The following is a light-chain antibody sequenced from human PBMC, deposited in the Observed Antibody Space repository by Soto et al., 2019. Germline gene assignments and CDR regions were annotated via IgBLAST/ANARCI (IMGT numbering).Light chain of an antibody. CDR2: EVN. CDR3: LSYTSANTRV. J-gene: IGLJ3*02. CDR1: SSDVGGYKF. V-gene: IGLV2-14*01. Sequence: SVLTQPASVSASPGQSITISCTGTSSDVGGYKFVSWYQHHPGKAPKLMIYEVNNRPSGGSNRFSGSTSGNTASLTISGLQPEDEADYYCLSYTSANTRVFGGGTTLTVL.